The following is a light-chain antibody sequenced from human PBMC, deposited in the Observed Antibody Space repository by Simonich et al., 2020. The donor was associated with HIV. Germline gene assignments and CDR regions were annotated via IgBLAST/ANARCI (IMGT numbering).Light chain of an antibody. Sequence: QSALTQPPSASGSPGQSVTISCTGTSSDVGGYNYVSWYQQDPGKAPKLIIYDVSKRPSGVSNRFSGSKSGNTASLTISGLQAEDEADYYCSSYTSSNTWVFGAGTKLTVL. CDR3: SSYTSSNTWV. J-gene: IGLJ3*02. V-gene: IGLV2-14*01. CDR1: SSDVGGYNY. CDR2: DVS.